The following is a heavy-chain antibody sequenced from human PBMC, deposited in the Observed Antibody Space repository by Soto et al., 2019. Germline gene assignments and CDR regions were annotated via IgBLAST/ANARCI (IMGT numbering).Heavy chain of an antibody. D-gene: IGHD2-15*01. CDR1: GYTFTSYY. CDR2: LNPTSGST. V-gene: IGHV1-46*01. CDR3: ARARSAIVVVVTASTGGYFDY. J-gene: IGHJ4*02. Sequence: QVQLVQSGAEVEKPGASVKLSCKASGYTFTSYYIHWVRQAPGQGLEWMGILNPTSGSTTYAQKFQGRVAMTRDTSTSTVYMELSSLRSEDTAVYYCARARSAIVVVVTASTGGYFDYWGQGTLVTVSS.